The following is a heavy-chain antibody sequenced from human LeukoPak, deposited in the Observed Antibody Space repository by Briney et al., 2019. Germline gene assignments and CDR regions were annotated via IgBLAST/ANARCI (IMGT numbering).Heavy chain of an antibody. D-gene: IGHD3-9*01. CDR2: IYSGGRT. CDR3: AKLDILTGYSPYV. J-gene: IGHJ6*02. V-gene: IGHV3-66*04. Sequence: GGSLRLSCTASEFSVSNNYMSWVRQAPGKGLEWVSVIYSGGRTNYADSVRGRFSISRDNSKNTMYLQMNSLRVEDTAVYYCAKLDILTGYSPYVWGQGTTVTVSS. CDR1: EFSVSNNY.